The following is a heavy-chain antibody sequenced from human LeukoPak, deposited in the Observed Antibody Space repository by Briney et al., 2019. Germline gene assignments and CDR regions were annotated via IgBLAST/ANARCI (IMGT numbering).Heavy chain of an antibody. V-gene: IGHV4-39*01. CDR2: IYYSGST. D-gene: IGHD2-2*01. J-gene: IGHJ4*02. Sequence: SETLSLSCTVSGGSISSGGYYWGWIRQPPGKGLEWIGSIYYSGSTYYNPSLKSRVTISVDTSKNQFSLKLSSVTAADTAVYYCATHIVVVPAALGYFDYWGQGTLVTVSS. CDR1: GGSISSGGYY. CDR3: ATHIVVVPAALGYFDY.